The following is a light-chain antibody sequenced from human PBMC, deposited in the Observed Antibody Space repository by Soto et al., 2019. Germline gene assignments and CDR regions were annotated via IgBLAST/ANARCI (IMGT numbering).Light chain of an antibody. J-gene: IGKJ2*01. Sequence: EIGMTQSPSTLSVSPGERATLSCRASQSVSSNVAWYQQIPGQTPRLLIYGASTRATGVPVRFSGSASGTEFTLTISGLQSEDFAVYYCHQYDDGPYTFGQGTKVDIK. CDR3: HQYDDGPYT. V-gene: IGKV3-15*01. CDR1: QSVSSN. CDR2: GAS.